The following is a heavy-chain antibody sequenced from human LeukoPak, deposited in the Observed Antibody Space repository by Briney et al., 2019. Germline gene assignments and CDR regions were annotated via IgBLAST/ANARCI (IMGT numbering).Heavy chain of an antibody. CDR2: IISSGSTI. J-gene: IGHJ5*02. CDR3: ARNQKLLWFGELFNNWFDP. CDR1: GFTFSDDY. V-gene: IGHV3-11*01. D-gene: IGHD3-10*01. Sequence: GGSLRLSCAASGFTFSDDYMSWIRQAPGKGLEWVSYIISSGSTIYYADSVKGRFTISRDNAKNSLYLQMNSLRAEDTAVYYCARNQKLLWFGELFNNWFDPWGQGTLVTVSS.